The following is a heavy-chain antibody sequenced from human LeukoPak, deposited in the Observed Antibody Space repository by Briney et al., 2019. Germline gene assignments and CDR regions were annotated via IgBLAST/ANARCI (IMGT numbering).Heavy chain of an antibody. J-gene: IGHJ4*02. CDR3: ARGKVQNDSSGYYYYYFDY. CDR2: INHSGST. Sequence: SETLSLTCAVYGGSFSGYYWSWIRQPPGKGLEWIGGINHSGSTNYNPSLKSRVTISVDTSKNQFSLKLSSVTAADTAVFYCARGKVQNDSSGYYYYYFDYWGQGTLVTVSS. D-gene: IGHD3-22*01. V-gene: IGHV4-34*01. CDR1: GGSFSGYY.